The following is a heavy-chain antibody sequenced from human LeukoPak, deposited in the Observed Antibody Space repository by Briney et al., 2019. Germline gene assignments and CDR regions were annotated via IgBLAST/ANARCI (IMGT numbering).Heavy chain of an antibody. J-gene: IGHJ4*02. CDR2: IKEDGSDK. Sequence: PGGSLRLSCAASGVTLSSNEMNWVRQAPGKGLEWVANIKEDGSDKYYVDSVRGRFTISRDNARNSLYLQMNSLRAEDTALYYCTRYGDDDTPGLNWGQGTLVTVSS. D-gene: IGHD4-17*01. CDR3: TRYGDDDTPGLN. V-gene: IGHV3-7*01. CDR1: GVTLSSNE.